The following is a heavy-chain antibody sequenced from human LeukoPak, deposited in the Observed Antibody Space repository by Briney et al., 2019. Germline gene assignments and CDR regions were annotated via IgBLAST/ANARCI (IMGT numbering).Heavy chain of an antibody. D-gene: IGHD2-2*01. Sequence: GGSLRLSCAASGFTFSSYSMNWVPQAPGKGLEWVSSISSSSSYIYYADSVKGRFTISRDNAKNSLYLQMNSLRAEDTAVYYCARGLPAHNWFDPWGQGTLVTVSS. V-gene: IGHV3-21*01. J-gene: IGHJ5*02. CDR1: GFTFSSYS. CDR3: ARGLPAHNWFDP. CDR2: ISSSSSYI.